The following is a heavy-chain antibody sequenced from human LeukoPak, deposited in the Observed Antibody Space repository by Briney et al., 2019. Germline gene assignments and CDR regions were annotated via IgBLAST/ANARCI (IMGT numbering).Heavy chain of an antibody. CDR3: ARVDEDYYDSGSFYQFDY. Sequence: LPGGSLRLSCAASGFTFSTYWMHWVRQAPGKGLVWVSRINSDGSSTTYADSVMGRFTISRDNATNTLYLQINSLRAEDTAVYYCARVDEDYYDSGSFYQFDYWGQGTLVIVSS. CDR1: GFTFSTYW. V-gene: IGHV3-74*01. J-gene: IGHJ4*02. D-gene: IGHD3-10*01. CDR2: INSDGSST.